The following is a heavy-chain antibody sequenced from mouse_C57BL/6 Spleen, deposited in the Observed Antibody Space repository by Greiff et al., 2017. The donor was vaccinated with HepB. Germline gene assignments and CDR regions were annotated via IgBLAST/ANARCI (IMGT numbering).Heavy chain of an antibody. CDR1: GYSITSGYY. D-gene: IGHD2-5*01. CDR3: ARDPAYSNVDY. Sequence: VQLKESGPGLVKPSQSLSLTCSVTGYSITSGYYWNWIRQFPGNKLEWMGYISYDGSNNYNPSLKNRISITRDTAKNQFFLKLNSVTTEDTATYYCARDPAYSNVDYWGQGTTLTVSS. J-gene: IGHJ2*01. V-gene: IGHV3-6*01. CDR2: ISYDGSN.